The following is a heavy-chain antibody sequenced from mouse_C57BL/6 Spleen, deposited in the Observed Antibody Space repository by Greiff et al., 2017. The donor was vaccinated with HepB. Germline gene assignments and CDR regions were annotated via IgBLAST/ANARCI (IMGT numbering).Heavy chain of an antibody. CDR2: IHPNSGST. CDR3: ATPGDYGKDYFDY. J-gene: IGHJ2*01. CDR1: GYTFTSYW. V-gene: IGHV1-64*01. Sequence: QVQLQQPGAELVKPGASVKLSCKASGYTFTSYWMHWVKQRPGQGLEWIGMIHPNSGSTNYNEKFKSKATLTVDKSSSTAYMQLSSLTSEDSAVYYCATPGDYGKDYFDYWGQGTTLTVSS. D-gene: IGHD2-1*01.